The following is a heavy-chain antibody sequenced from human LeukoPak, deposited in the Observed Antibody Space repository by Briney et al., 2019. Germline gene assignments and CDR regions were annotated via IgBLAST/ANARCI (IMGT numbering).Heavy chain of an antibody. CDR2: ISGSGGST. Sequence: GGSLRLSCAASGFTFSSYAMSWVRQAPGKGLEWVSAISGSGGSTYYADSVEGRFTISRDNSKNTLYLQINSLRAEDTAVYYCAKASRGAYPTTHFDYWGQGTLVTVSS. CDR1: GFTFSSYA. J-gene: IGHJ4*02. CDR3: AKASRGAYPTTHFDY. D-gene: IGHD3-16*01. V-gene: IGHV3-23*01.